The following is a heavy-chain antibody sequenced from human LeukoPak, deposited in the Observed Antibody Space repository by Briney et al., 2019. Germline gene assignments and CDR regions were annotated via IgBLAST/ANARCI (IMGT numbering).Heavy chain of an antibody. J-gene: IGHJ4*02. D-gene: IGHD2-15*01. Sequence: GSLRLSCAASGFTFSSYSMNWVRQAPGKGLEWVSYISSSSSTIYYADSVKGRFTISRDNAKNSLYLQMNSLRAEDTAVYYCARGGGLLPDYWGQGTLVTVSS. CDR1: GFTFSSYS. CDR2: ISSSSSTI. CDR3: ARGGGLLPDY. V-gene: IGHV3-48*01.